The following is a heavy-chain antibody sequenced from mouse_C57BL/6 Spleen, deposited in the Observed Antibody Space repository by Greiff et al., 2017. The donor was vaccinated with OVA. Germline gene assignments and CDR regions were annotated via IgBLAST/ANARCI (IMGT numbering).Heavy chain of an antibody. D-gene: IGHD2-3*01. CDR1: GYTFTDYN. J-gene: IGHJ1*03. CDR2: INPNNGGT. CDR3: ARRPGGYYPLWYFDV. Sequence: EVQLQQSGPELVKPGASVKIPCKASGYTFTDYNMDWVKQSHGKSLEWIGDINPNNGGTIYNQKFKGKATLTVDKSSSTAYMELRSLTSEDTAVYYCARRPGGYYPLWYFDVWGTGTTVTVSS. V-gene: IGHV1-18*01.